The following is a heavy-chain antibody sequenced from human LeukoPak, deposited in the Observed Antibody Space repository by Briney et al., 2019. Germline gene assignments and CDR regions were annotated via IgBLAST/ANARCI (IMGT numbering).Heavy chain of an antibody. D-gene: IGHD6-19*01. CDR1: GYTFTSYD. CDR3: ARFAVHRRLTVAGQFGLDY. J-gene: IGHJ4*02. CDR2: MNPNSGNT. Sequence: GASVKVSCKASGYTFTSYDINWVRQATGQGLEWMGWMNPNSGNTGYAQKFQGRVTITRNTSISTAYMELSGLRSEDTAVYYCARFAVHRRLTVAGQFGLDYWGQGTLVTVSS. V-gene: IGHV1-8*03.